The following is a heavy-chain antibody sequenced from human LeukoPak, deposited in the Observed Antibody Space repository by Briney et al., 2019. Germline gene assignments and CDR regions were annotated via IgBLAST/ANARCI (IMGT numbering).Heavy chain of an antibody. D-gene: IGHD1-1*01. CDR3: ARVPKARAFDI. CDR1: GGTFSGYY. V-gene: IGHV4-34*01. Sequence: SETLSLTCAVYGGTFSGYYWSWIRQPPGKGLEWIGEINHSGSTNYNPSLKSRVTISVDTYKNQFSLKLSSVTAADTAVYYCARVPKARAFDIWGQGTMVTVSS. J-gene: IGHJ3*02. CDR2: INHSGST.